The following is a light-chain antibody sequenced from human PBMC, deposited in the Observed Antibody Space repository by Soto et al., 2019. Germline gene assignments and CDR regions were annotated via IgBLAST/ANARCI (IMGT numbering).Light chain of an antibody. CDR1: SDVVGNYNL. CDR3: SSYTISSPFV. Sequence: QSALTQPASVSGSPGQSITISCTGTSDVVGNYNLVSWYQQHPGKAPKLIIYEVKNRPSETSNRFSGSKSGNTASLTISGLQAEDEADYYCSSYTISSPFVFGAGTKLTVL. J-gene: IGLJ1*01. V-gene: IGLV2-14*02. CDR2: EVK.